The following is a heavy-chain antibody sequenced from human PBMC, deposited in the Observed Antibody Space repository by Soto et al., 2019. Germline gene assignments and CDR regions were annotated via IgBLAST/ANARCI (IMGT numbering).Heavy chain of an antibody. V-gene: IGHV4-59*01. J-gene: IGHJ6*02. CDR1: AGSIGSYY. Sequence: PSQTLSLTCSVAAGSIGSYYWSWIRQPPGKGLEWIGYFYYSGSTNYNPSLKSRVTIPVDTSKNQFSLNLSSVTAAATAVYYCAREVDYGAHYCGLDVWGQGTTVTVSS. D-gene: IGHD4-17*01. CDR2: FYYSGST. CDR3: AREVDYGAHYCGLDV.